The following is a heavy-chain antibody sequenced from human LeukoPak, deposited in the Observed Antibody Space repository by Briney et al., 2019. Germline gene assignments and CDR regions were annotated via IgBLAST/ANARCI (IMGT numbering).Heavy chain of an antibody. V-gene: IGHV1-18*01. CDR3: ASLSSWYSSDY. CDR2: ISAYNVHT. CDR1: GYTFTSYS. D-gene: IGHD6-13*01. Sequence: GAVRVSCMASGYTFTSYSISGVRQAPGQGLEWMGWISAYNVHTIYAQKVKGRVTMNTDTSTSTAYMELRSLKSDDTAVYYCASLSSWYSSDYWGQGTLVTVSS. J-gene: IGHJ4*02.